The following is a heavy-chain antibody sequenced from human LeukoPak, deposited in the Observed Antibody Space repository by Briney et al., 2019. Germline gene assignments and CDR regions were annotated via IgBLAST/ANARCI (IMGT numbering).Heavy chain of an antibody. D-gene: IGHD5-12*01. CDR3: ASGDDYDYYFDY. CDR2: IYSGGST. J-gene: IGHJ4*02. Sequence: AGGPLSFSFEGSGLAVSSDFMSRVRQTPGKGLEWVSVIYSGGSTYYADSVKGRFTISRDNSKNTPYLQMNSLRAEDTAVYYCASGDDYDYYFDYWGQGTLVTVSS. V-gene: IGHV3-53*05. CDR1: GLAVSSDF.